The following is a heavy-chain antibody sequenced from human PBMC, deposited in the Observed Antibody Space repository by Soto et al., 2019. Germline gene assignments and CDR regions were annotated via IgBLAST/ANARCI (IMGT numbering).Heavy chain of an antibody. V-gene: IGHV3-30*18. J-gene: IGHJ6*02. CDR1: GFTFSSYG. D-gene: IGHD3-3*01. Sequence: PGGALRLSCAASGFTFSSYGMHWVRQAPGKGLEWVAVISYDGSNKYYADSVKGRFTISRDNSKNTLYLQMNGLRAEDTAVYYCAKGSAYYDFWSGQPNYYYYGMDVWGQGTTVTVSS. CDR3: AKGSAYYDFWSGQPNYYYYGMDV. CDR2: ISYDGSNK.